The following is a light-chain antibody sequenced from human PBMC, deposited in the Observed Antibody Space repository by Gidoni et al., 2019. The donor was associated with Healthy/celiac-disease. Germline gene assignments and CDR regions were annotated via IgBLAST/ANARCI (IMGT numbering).Light chain of an antibody. CDR2: SAS. CDR3: QQTYRTPLT. CDR1: QRVSSS. Sequence: DIQMTQSPSSLSASVGDRVTITCRASQRVSSSVHWYQQKPGKAPTLLIYSASSLQSGVPSRFSGSGSGTDFTLTISSLLPEDLATYYCQQTYRTPLTFGGGTKVEIK. J-gene: IGKJ4*01. V-gene: IGKV1-39*01.